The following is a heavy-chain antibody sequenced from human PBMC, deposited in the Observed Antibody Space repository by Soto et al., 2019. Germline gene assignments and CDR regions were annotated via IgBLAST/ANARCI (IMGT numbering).Heavy chain of an antibody. V-gene: IGHV1-69*13. CDR2: IIPIFGTA. Sequence: ASVKVSCKASGGTFSSYAISWVRQAPGQGLEWMGGIIPIFGTANYAQKFQGGVTITADESTSTAYMGLSSLRSEDTAVYYCARGTGYCSGGSCAAYGMDVWGQGTTVTVSS. CDR3: ARGTGYCSGGSCAAYGMDV. D-gene: IGHD2-15*01. CDR1: GGTFSSYA. J-gene: IGHJ6*02.